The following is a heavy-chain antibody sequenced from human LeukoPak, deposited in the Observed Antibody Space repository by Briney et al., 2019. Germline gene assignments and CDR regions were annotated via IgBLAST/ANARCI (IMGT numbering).Heavy chain of an antibody. D-gene: IGHD3-3*01. J-gene: IGHJ4*02. V-gene: IGHV1-46*01. CDR1: GYTFTSYY. CDR3: ARDRTPYYDFWSGYYTRVGFDY. CDR2: INPSGGST. Sequence: ASVKVSCKASGYTFTSYYMHWVRQAPGQGLEWMGIINPSGGSTSYAQKFQGRVTMTRDTSTSTVYMELSSLRSEDTAVYYCARDRTPYYDFWSGYYTRVGFDYWGQGTLVTVSS.